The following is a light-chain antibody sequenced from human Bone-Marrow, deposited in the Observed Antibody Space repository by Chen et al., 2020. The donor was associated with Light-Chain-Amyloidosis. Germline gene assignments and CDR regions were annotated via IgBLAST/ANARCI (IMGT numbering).Light chain of an antibody. Sequence: ELVLTQSPGTLSLSPGEGANLSCRASQTISSNYLTWYQQKFGQAPRLLIYGSASRATGFADRFTGSGSGTDCTLTISRLEPEDFAMYYCQQDGTSPLTFGGGTKVEIK. CDR3: QQDGTSPLT. CDR2: GSA. J-gene: IGKJ4*01. CDR1: QTISSNY. V-gene: IGKV3-20*01.